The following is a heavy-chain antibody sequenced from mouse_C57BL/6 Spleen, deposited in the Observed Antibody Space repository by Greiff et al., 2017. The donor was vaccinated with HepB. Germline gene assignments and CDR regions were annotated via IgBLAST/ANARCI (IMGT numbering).Heavy chain of an antibody. D-gene: IGHD2-5*01. V-gene: IGHV10-1*01. CDR1: GFSFNTYA. J-gene: IGHJ1*03. Sequence: EVQVVESGGGLVQPKGSLKLSCAASGFSFNTYAMNWVRQAPGKGLEWVARIRSKSNNYATYYADSVKDRFTISRDDSESMLYLQMNNLKTEDTAMYYCVRHTYSNSYWYFDVWGTGTTVTVSS. CDR3: VRHTYSNSYWYFDV. CDR2: IRSKSNNYAT.